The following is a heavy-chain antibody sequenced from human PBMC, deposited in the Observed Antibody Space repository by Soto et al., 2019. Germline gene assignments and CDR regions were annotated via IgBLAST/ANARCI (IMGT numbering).Heavy chain of an antibody. CDR2: INHSGST. CDR3: ARAMVWGATDY. Sequence: SETLSLTCAVYGGSFSGYYWSWIRQPSGKGLEWIGEINHSGSTNYNPSLKSRVTISVDTSKNQFSLKLSSVTAADTAVYYCARAMVWGATDYWGQGTLVTVSS. V-gene: IGHV4-34*01. D-gene: IGHD3-10*01. J-gene: IGHJ4*02. CDR1: GGSFSGYY.